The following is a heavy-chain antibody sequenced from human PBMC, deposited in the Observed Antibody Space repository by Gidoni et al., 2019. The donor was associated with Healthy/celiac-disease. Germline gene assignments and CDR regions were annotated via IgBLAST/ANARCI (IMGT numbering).Heavy chain of an antibody. D-gene: IGHD6-13*01. CDR2: IIPIFGTA. CDR3: ARAGIAAADTYYYYGMDV. Sequence: QVQLVQSGAEVKKPGSSVKVSCKASGGTFSSYATSWVRQATGHGLEWMGGIIPIFGTANYAQKCQGRVTITADKSTSTAYMELSSLRSEDTAVYYCARAGIAAADTYYYYGMDVWGQGTTVTVSS. V-gene: IGHV1-69*06. J-gene: IGHJ6*02. CDR1: GGTFSSYA.